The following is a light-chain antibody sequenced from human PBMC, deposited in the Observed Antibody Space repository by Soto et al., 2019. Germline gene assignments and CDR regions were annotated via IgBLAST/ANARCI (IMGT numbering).Light chain of an antibody. CDR2: GAS. J-gene: IGKJ1*01. Sequence: EIVMTQSPATLSVSPGERATLSCRASQSVSSNLAWYQQKPGQAPRLLIYGASTRATGIPARFSGSGSGTEFTLTISSLQXEXXXXXXXXXXXXWWTFGQGTKVEIK. CDR3: XXXXXWWT. V-gene: IGKV3-15*01. CDR1: QSVSSN.